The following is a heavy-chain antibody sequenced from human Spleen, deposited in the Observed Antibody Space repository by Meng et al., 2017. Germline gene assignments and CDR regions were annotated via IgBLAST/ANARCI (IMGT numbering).Heavy chain of an antibody. CDR3: ARDPLYDFWSGYYRGTNILDY. CDR2: ISAYNGNT. V-gene: IGHV1-18*01. CDR1: SDG. D-gene: IGHD3-3*01. Sequence: SDGFSWGRQAPGQGLEWMGWISAYNGNTIYVQKLQGRVTMTTDTSTSTAYMELRSLRSDDTAVYYCARDPLYDFWSGYYRGTNILDYWGQGTLVTVSS. J-gene: IGHJ4*02.